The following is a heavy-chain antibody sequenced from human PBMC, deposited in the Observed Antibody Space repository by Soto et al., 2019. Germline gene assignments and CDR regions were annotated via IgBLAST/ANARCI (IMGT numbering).Heavy chain of an antibody. Sequence: QVQLQESGPGLVKPSETLSLTCAVSGDSISSYYCMWIRQPPGKGLESIGYLYYGRSANYYPSLKSRVTWSVDTSTNQCSLTLSSMTAADTAVYYCALRSMAVVPEYWGQGTLVTVSS. CDR3: ALRSMAVVPEY. CDR2: LYYGRSA. J-gene: IGHJ4*02. CDR1: GDSISSYY. V-gene: IGHV4-59*01. D-gene: IGHD3-22*01.